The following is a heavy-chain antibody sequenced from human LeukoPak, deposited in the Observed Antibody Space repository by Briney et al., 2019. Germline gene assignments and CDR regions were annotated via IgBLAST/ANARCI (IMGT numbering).Heavy chain of an antibody. J-gene: IGHJ3*02. CDR2: ISYDGSNK. D-gene: IGHD2-21*02. Sequence: GGPLRLSCAASGFTFNSYGMHGVRQAPGRGLEWVAVISYDGSNKYYADSVKGRFTISRDNSKNTLYLQMNSLRAEDTAVYYCAKGDIVVVTGAFDIWGPGTMVTVSS. CDR1: GFTFNSYG. V-gene: IGHV3-30*18. CDR3: AKGDIVVVTGAFDI.